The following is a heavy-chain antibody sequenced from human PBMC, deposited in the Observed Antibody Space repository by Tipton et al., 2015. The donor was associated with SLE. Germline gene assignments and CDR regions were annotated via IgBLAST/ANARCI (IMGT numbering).Heavy chain of an antibody. J-gene: IGHJ6*03. Sequence: TLSLTCAVYGGSFSGYYWSWIRQPPGKGLEWIGIIYHSGYTSYNPSLKSRVTISVDTSKNQFSLRLSSVTAADTAVYYCAGQLGKAFYYYMDVWGKGTAVTVSS. D-gene: IGHD7-27*01. CDR1: GGSFSGYY. V-gene: IGHV4-34*01. CDR3: AGQLGKAFYYYMDV. CDR2: IYHSGYT.